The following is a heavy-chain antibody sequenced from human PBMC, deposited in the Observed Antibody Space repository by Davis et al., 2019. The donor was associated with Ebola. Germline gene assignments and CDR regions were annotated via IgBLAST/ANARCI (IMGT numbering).Heavy chain of an antibody. V-gene: IGHV1-69*06. J-gene: IGHJ6*02. CDR3: ARVNSSWYGGGNGMDV. CDR1: GGTFSSYA. Sequence: SVKVSCKASGGTFSSYAISWVRQAPGQGLEWMGGIIPIFGTANYAQKFQGRVTITADKSTSTAYMELSSLRSEDTAVYYCARVNSSWYGGGNGMDVWGQGTTVTVSS. CDR2: IIPIFGTA. D-gene: IGHD6-13*01.